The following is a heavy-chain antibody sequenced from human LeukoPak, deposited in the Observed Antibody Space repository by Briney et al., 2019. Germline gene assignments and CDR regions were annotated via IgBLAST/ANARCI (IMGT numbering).Heavy chain of an antibody. J-gene: IGHJ4*02. CDR1: GGSISSYY. D-gene: IGHD3-9*01. CDR3: ARAQNYDILTGEGYYFDY. CDR2: IYYSGST. V-gene: IGHV4-59*01. Sequence: SETLSLTCTVSGGSISSYYWSWIRQPPGKGLEWIGYIYYSGSTNYNPSLKSRVTISVDTSKNQFSLKLSSVTAADTAVYYCARAQNYDILTGEGYYFDYWGQGTLVTVSS.